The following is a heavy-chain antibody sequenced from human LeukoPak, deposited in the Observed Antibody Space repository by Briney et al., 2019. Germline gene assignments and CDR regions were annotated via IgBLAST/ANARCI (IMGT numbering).Heavy chain of an antibody. V-gene: IGHV3-53*01. Sequence: PGGSLRLSCAASGFTVSSNYVSWVRQAPGKGLEWVSVIYSGGSTYYADSVKGRFTISRDNSKNTLYLQMNSLRAEDTAVYYCAREGATTVTPSDAFDIWGQGTMVTVSS. J-gene: IGHJ3*02. CDR3: AREGATTVTPSDAFDI. D-gene: IGHD4-17*01. CDR2: IYSGGST. CDR1: GFTVSSNY.